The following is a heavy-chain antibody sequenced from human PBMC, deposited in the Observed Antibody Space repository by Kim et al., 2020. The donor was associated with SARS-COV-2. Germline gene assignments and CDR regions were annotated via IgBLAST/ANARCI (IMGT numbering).Heavy chain of an antibody. CDR3: ARRGGGRCEAY. V-gene: IGHV3-48*04. J-gene: IGHJ4*02. CDR2: ISTSSTI. CDR1: GFTFSSYS. D-gene: IGHD3-16*01. Sequence: GGSLRLSCAASGFTFSSYSMNWVRQAPGKGLEWVAYISTSSTIYSADSVKGRFTISRDNARSSLFLQMNSLRAEDTAVYYCARRGGGRCEAYWGQGTLVT.